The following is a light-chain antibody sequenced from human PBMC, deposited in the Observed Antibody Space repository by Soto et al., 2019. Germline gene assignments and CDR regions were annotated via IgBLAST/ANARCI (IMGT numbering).Light chain of an antibody. V-gene: IGLV1-40*01. CDR2: DNT. Sequence: QSVLTQPPSVSGAPGQRVPISGTGRSSNFGAGYHVHWYQQLPETAPKLLIYDNTNRPSGVPDRFSGSKSDTSASLAITGLQAEDEADYYCQAYDTSLNGYVFGTGTQLTVL. CDR3: QAYDTSLNGYV. J-gene: IGLJ1*01. CDR1: SSNFGAGYH.